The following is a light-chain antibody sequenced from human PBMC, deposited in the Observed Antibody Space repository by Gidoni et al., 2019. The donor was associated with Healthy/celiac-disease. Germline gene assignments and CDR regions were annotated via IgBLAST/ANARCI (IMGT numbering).Light chain of an antibody. CDR3: LQDYNYPWT. Sequence: AIQITHSPSSLSASGGDRVNIPCRASQGIRNDLGCYQQKPGKAPKLLIYAASSLQSGVPSRFSGSGSGTDFTLTISSLQPEDFATYYCLQDYNYPWTFGQGTKVEIK. CDR2: AAS. J-gene: IGKJ1*01. CDR1: QGIRND. V-gene: IGKV1-6*01.